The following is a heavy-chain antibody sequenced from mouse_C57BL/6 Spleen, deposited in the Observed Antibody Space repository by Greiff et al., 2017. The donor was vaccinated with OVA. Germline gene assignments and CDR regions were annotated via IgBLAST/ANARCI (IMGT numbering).Heavy chain of an antibody. Sequence: VQLQQSGAELMKPGASVKLSCKATGYTFTGYWIEWVKQRPGHGLEWIGEILPGSGSTNYHEKFKGKATFTADTSSNTAYMQLSSLTTEDSAIYYCAMYYYAMDYWGQGTSVTVSS. CDR2: ILPGSGST. J-gene: IGHJ4*01. CDR1: GYTFTGYW. CDR3: AMYYYAMDY. V-gene: IGHV1-9*01.